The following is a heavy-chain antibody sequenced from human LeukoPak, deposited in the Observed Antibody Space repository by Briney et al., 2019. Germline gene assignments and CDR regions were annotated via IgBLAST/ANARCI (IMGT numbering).Heavy chain of an antibody. CDR2: INPTRGTT. Sequence: ASVKVSCKASGYTFTSYDINWVRQAPGHGLEWMGIINPTRGTTDYAQRFQGRVTMTTDTSTATVYMELSNLRSADTAVYFCARGAYLSFFDYWGQGTLVTVSS. V-gene: IGHV1-46*01. D-gene: IGHD3-16*01. CDR1: GYTFTSYD. J-gene: IGHJ4*02. CDR3: ARGAYLSFFDY.